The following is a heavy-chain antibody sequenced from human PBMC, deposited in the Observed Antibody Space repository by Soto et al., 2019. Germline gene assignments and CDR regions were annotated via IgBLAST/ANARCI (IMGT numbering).Heavy chain of an antibody. V-gene: IGHV4-59*08. CDR3: ARHGFGPLHGLVDV. CDR2: INYDGYS. CDR1: GGSITNYY. J-gene: IGHJ6*02. D-gene: IGHD3-10*01. Sequence: QVQLQESGPGLVKPSETLSLTCTVSGGSITNYYCSWFRQPPGKGLEWIGYINYDGYSAYNLSITRRVTLSMNASKTQFSLMLESVTATDTAVYYCARHGFGPLHGLVDVWGPGTTVIVSS.